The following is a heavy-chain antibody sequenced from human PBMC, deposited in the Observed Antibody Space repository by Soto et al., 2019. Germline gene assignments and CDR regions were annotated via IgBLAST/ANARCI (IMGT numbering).Heavy chain of an antibody. D-gene: IGHD6-19*01. CDR1: CGSIISYY. CDR3: ARDQWLVPGYYYGMDV. Sequence: SETLSLTCTFSCGSIISYYWSWIRQPPGKGLEWIGYIYYSGSTNYNPTLKSRVTISVDTSKNQFSLKLSSVTAADTAVYYCARDQWLVPGYYYGMDVWGQGTTVTVSS. CDR2: IYYSGST. V-gene: IGHV4-59*01. J-gene: IGHJ6*02.